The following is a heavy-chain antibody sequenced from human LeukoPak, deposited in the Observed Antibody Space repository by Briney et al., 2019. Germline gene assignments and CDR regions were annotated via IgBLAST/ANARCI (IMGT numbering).Heavy chain of an antibody. Sequence: VASVKVSCKASGYTFTSYGISWVRQAPGQGLEWMGWISAYNGNTNYAQKLQGRVTMTTDTSTSTAYMELRSLRSDDTAVYYCARDDALVATGSFDYWGQGTLVTVSS. D-gene: IGHD5-12*01. CDR2: ISAYNGNT. J-gene: IGHJ4*02. CDR3: ARDDALVATGSFDY. V-gene: IGHV1-18*01. CDR1: GYTFTSYG.